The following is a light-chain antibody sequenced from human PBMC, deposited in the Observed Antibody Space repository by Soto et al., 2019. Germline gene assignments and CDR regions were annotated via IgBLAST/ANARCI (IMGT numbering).Light chain of an antibody. V-gene: IGLV2-14*01. J-gene: IGLJ3*02. CDR2: DVS. CDR3: SSYTSSYLAV. Sequence: QSALTQPASVSGSPGQSITISCTGTNSDVGGYNYVSWYQQHPGKAPKLMIYDVSNRPSGVSNRFPGSKSGNTASLTISGLQAEDVADYYCSSYTSSYLAVFGGGTKLTVL. CDR1: NSDVGGYNY.